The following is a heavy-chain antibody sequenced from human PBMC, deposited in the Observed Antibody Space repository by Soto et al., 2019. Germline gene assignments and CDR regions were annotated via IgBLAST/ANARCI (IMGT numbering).Heavy chain of an antibody. V-gene: IGHV4-34*01. CDR3: ARGLDSGSYYVPLDFDY. J-gene: IGHJ4*02. CDR1: GGSFSGYY. CDR2: INHSGST. Sequence: PSATLSLTSAVYGGSFSGYYWSWIRQPPGKGLEWIGEINHSGSTNYNPSLKSRVTISVDTSKNQFSLKLSSVTAADTAVYYCARGLDSGSYYVPLDFDYWAREPWSPSPQ. D-gene: IGHD1-26*01.